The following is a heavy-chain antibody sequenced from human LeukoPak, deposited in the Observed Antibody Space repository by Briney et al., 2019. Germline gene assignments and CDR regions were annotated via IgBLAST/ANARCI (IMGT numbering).Heavy chain of an antibody. CDR2: INPSGGST. D-gene: IGHD6-19*01. J-gene: IGHJ4*02. Sequence: ASVKVSCKASGYTFTSYYMHWVRQAPGQGLEWMGIINPSGGSTSYAQKFQGRVTMTRDMSTSTAYMELSSLRSEDTAVYYCARVFRYSSGWYGPLDYWGQGTLVTVSS. CDR3: ARVFRYSSGWYGPLDY. CDR1: GYTFTSYY. V-gene: IGHV1-46*01.